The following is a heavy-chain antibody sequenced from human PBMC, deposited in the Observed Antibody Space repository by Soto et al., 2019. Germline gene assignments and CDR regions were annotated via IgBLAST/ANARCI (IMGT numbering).Heavy chain of an antibody. CDR2: IWYDGSNK. CDR3: ARGAAAATRAYYLDY. J-gene: IGHJ4*02. Sequence: QVQLVESGGGVVQPGRSLRLSCAASGFTFSSYGMHWVRQAPGKGLEWVAVIWYDGSNKYYADSVKGRFTISRDNSKNTLYLQMHSLRAEDTAVYYCARGAAAATRAYYLDYWGQGNLVTVAS. CDR1: GFTFSSYG. V-gene: IGHV3-33*01. D-gene: IGHD6-13*01.